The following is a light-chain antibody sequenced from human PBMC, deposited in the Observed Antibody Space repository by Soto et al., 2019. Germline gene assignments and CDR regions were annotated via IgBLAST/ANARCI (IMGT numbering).Light chain of an antibody. CDR2: DAS. CDR1: QSVSSY. CDR3: QQRGKWPRT. Sequence: EIVLTQSPATLSLSPGERATLSCRASQSVSSYFAWYQQKPGQAPRLLIYDASNRATDIPARFSGSGSGTDFTLTISILESEYFGVYYCQQRGKWPRTFGQGTKLEIK. V-gene: IGKV3-11*01. J-gene: IGKJ2*01.